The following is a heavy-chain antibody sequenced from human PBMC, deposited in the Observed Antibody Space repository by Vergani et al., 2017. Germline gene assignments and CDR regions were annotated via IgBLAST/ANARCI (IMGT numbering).Heavy chain of an antibody. D-gene: IGHD1-26*01. Sequence: VQLVESGGGVVQPGRSLRLSCAASGFTFSSYGMHWVRQAPGKGLEWVGFIRSKAYGGTTEYAASVKGRFTISRDDSKSIAYLQMNSLKTEDTAVYYCTGREGGFGYWGQGTLVTVSS. CDR3: TGREGGFGY. J-gene: IGHJ4*02. V-gene: IGHV3-49*04. CDR1: GFTFSSYG. CDR2: IRSKAYGGTT.